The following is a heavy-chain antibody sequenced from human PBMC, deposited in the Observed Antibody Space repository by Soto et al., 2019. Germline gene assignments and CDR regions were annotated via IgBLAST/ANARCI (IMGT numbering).Heavy chain of an antibody. J-gene: IGHJ4*02. CDR2: IYYGGST. CDR3: ARLGIQLWLRDFDY. D-gene: IGHD5-18*01. CDR1: GGSISSSSYY. V-gene: IGHV4-39*01. Sequence: QLQLQESGPGLVKPSETLSLTCTVSGGSISSSSYYWGWIRQPPGQGLEWIGSIYYGGSTSYNPSLKSRVTISVDTSKTQFSLKLSSVTAADTAVYYCARLGIQLWLRDFDYWGQGTLVTVSS.